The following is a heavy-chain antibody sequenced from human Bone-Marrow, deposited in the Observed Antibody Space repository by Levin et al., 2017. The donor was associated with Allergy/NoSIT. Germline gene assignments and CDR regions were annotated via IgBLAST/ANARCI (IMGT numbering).Heavy chain of an antibody. D-gene: IGHD3-16*01. Sequence: GESLKISCKASGYTFSSYAMNWVRQAPGQRLEWMGWINAGNGNTKYSQTFQGRVTITRDTSASTAYMELSSLRSEDTAVYYCTRGRGSYWLDYWGQGTLVTVSS. V-gene: IGHV1-3*01. J-gene: IGHJ4*02. CDR1: GYTFSSYA. CDR3: TRGRGSYWLDY. CDR2: INAGNGNT.